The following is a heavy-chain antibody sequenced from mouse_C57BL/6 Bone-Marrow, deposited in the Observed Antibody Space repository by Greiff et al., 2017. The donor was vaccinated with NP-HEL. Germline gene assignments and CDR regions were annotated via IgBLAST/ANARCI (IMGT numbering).Heavy chain of an antibody. CDR2: SDPNRGGT. J-gene: IGHJ2*02. CDR1: GYTFTSYL. CDR3: ARYYDGSGSFDY. D-gene: IGHD1-1*01. Sequence: QVQLQQPGAELVKPGASVKLSCKASGYTFTSYLMHWVKQRPGRGLEWIGRSDPNRGGTKYNEKFKSKATLTVDKPASTAYMQLNSLTSEDSAVYYCARYYDGSGSFDYWGQGTSLTVSS. V-gene: IGHV1-72*01.